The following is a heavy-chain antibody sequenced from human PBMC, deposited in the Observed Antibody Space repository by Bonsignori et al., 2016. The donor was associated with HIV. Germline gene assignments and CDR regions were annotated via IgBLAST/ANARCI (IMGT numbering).Heavy chain of an antibody. J-gene: IGHJ4*02. CDR3: ARGVTMVRGVPINTGY. V-gene: IGHV1-8*01. D-gene: IGHD3-10*01. Sequence: WVRQAPGQGLEWMGWMNPNSGNTGYAQKFQGRVTMTRNTSISTAYMELSSLRSEDTAVYYCARGVTMVRGVPINTGYWGQGTLVTVSS. CDR2: MNPNSGNT.